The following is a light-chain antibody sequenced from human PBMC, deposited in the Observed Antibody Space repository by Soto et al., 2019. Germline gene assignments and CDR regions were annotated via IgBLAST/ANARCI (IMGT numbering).Light chain of an antibody. CDR3: AAWDDSLNGVL. Sequence: QSVLTQPPSASGTPGQRVTISCSGSSSNIGSNTVNWYQQVPGTAPKVLFYGNNRRPSGVPDRFSGSKSGTSASLAISGLQSEDEAGYYCAAWDDSLNGVLFGGGTKLTVL. J-gene: IGLJ2*01. CDR2: GNN. V-gene: IGLV1-44*01. CDR1: SSNIGSNT.